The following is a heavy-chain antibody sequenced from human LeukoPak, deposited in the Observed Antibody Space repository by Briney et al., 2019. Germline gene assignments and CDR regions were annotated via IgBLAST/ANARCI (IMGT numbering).Heavy chain of an antibody. CDR1: GFTFSSYG. D-gene: IGHD3-10*01. V-gene: IGHV3-33*01. Sequence: GGSLRLSCAAAGFTFSSYGMHWVRQAPGKGLEWVAVIWYDGSNKYYADSVKGRFTISRDNSKNTLYLQMNSLRAEDTAVYYCARDLGRITMVRGMDVWGQGTTVTVSS. J-gene: IGHJ6*02. CDR2: IWYDGSNK. CDR3: ARDLGRITMVRGMDV.